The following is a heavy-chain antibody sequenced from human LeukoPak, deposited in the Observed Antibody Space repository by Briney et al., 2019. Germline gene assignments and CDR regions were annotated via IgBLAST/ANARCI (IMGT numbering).Heavy chain of an antibody. D-gene: IGHD3-10*01. J-gene: IGHJ5*02. CDR3: TKRAEFGGFDP. CDR2: ISTTVGNT. V-gene: IGHV3-23*01. CDR1: GFTFSTSA. Sequence: PGGSLRLSCAASGFTFSTSAMSWVRQAPGKGLEWVSSISTTVGNTYYADSVKGRFTIYRDNSNNSLYLQMNSLTAEDTAVYYCTKRAEFGGFDPWGQGTLVTVSS.